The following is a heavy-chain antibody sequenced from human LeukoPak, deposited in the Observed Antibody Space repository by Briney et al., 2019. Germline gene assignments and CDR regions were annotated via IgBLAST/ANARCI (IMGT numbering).Heavy chain of an antibody. J-gene: IGHJ4*02. V-gene: IGHV3-30*02. CDR1: GFTFSDYA. CDR2: IRYDGSNK. CDR3: AKKWGQGKSDSGDYFDD. Sequence: GGSLRLSCAASGFTFSDYAMHWVRQAPGKGLEWVAFIRYDGSNKYYADSVKGRFTISRDNSKNTLYLQLNSLRAEDTAVYYCAKKWGQGKSDSGDYFDDWGQGTLVTVSP. D-gene: IGHD1-26*01.